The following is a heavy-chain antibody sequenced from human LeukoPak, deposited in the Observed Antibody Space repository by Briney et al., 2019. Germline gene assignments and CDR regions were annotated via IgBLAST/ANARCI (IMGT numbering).Heavy chain of an antibody. CDR1: GYTLTELS. CDR2: FDPEDGET. V-gene: IGHV1-24*01. CDR3: ARSGYSGSYWMRYWLDP. J-gene: IGHJ5*02. Sequence: ASVKVSCKVSGYTLTELSMHWVRQAPGKGLEWMGGFDPEDGETIYAQKFQGRVTMTEDTSTDTAYMELSSLRSEDTAVYYCARSGYSGSYWMRYWLDPWGQGTLVTVSS. D-gene: IGHD1-26*01.